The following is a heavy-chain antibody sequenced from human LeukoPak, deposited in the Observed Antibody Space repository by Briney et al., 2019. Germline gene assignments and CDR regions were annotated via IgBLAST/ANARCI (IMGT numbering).Heavy chain of an antibody. Sequence: GGSLRLSCAAPGITFSSYEMNWVRQAPGKGLDWVSYISTSGSTIYYADSVKGRFTISRDNAKNSLYLQMNSLRAEDTAVYYCATSRGSWPDYFDYWGQGTLVTVSS. J-gene: IGHJ4*02. CDR2: ISTSGSTI. V-gene: IGHV3-48*03. CDR3: ATSRGSWPDYFDY. D-gene: IGHD6-13*01. CDR1: GITFSSYE.